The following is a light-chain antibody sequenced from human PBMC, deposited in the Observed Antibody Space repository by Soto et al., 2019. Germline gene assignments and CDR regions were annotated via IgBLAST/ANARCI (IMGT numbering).Light chain of an antibody. J-gene: IGKJ4*01. V-gene: IGKV1-9*01. CDR3: QQLYSFPLT. CDR2: DAS. CDR1: QDFSNF. Sequence: DIQVTQSPAFVSASIGDRVTITCRASQDFSNFLAWYHQKPGSAPKLLMYDASTLQSGVPSRFSGSGSGTEFTLTISVLQPEDFATYDCQQLYSFPLTIAGGTKVDIK.